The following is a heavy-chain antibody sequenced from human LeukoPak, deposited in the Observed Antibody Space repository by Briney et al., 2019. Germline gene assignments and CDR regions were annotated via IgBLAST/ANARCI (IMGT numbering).Heavy chain of an antibody. CDR1: GGSISSYY. CDR3: ARVVAMNNYDFWSGYSHNWFDP. Sequence: SETLSLTCTVSGGSISSYYWSWIRQPAGKGLEWIGRIYTSGSTYYNPSLKSRVTMSVDTSKNQFSLKLSSVTAADTAVYYCARVVAMNNYDFWSGYSHNWFDPWGQGTLVTVSS. CDR2: IYTSGST. J-gene: IGHJ5*02. D-gene: IGHD3-3*01. V-gene: IGHV4-4*07.